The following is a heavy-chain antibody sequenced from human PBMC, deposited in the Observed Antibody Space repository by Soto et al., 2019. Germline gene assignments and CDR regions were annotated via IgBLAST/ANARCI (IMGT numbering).Heavy chain of an antibody. Sequence: PGGSLRLSCAASGFTFSSYSIHWVRQAPGKGLEWVAVISYDGSNKYYADSVKGRFTISRDNSKKTLYLQMISLRAEDTAVYYCARSVLPTVVTLDYLGQGTLFTVSS. D-gene: IGHD4-17*01. V-gene: IGHV3-30-3*01. J-gene: IGHJ4*02. CDR3: ARSVLPTVVTLDY. CDR1: GFTFSSYS. CDR2: ISYDGSNK.